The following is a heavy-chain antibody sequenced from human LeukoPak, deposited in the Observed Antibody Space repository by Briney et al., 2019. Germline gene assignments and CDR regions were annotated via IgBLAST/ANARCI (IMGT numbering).Heavy chain of an antibody. D-gene: IGHD1-26*01. CDR2: INPNSGGT. CDR1: GGTFSSYA. V-gene: IGHV1-2*02. Sequence: GASVKVSCKASGGTFSSYAISWVRQAPGQGLEWMGWINPNSGGTNYAQKFQGRVTMTRDTSISTAYMELSRLRSDDTAVYYCARGSIVGATFDYFDYWGQGTLVTVSS. J-gene: IGHJ4*02. CDR3: ARGSIVGATFDYFDY.